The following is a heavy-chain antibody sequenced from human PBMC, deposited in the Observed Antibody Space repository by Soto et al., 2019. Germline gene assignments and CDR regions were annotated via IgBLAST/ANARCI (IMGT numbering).Heavy chain of an antibody. Sequence: DVQLLESGGGLVQPGGSVRLSCAASGFTFGSRAMSWVRQAPGEGLEWVSTITDTGGDTKYADSVRGRFTMSRDNSKKTLYLQMNSLRVEDSALYYCARGSTDSYPGSRIFDFWGRGTLVTVSS. CDR3: ARGSTDSYPGSRIFDF. V-gene: IGHV3-23*01. CDR2: ITDTGGDT. CDR1: GFTFGSRA. J-gene: IGHJ4*02. D-gene: IGHD3-10*01.